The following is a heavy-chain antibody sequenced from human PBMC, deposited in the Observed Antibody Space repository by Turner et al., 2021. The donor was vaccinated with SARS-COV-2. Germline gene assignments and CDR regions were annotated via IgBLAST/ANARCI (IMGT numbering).Heavy chain of an antibody. D-gene: IGHD1-1*01. CDR2: IKTDGSSK. J-gene: IGHJ5*01. V-gene: IGHV3-7*01. CDR3: VRHGSWNFDS. CDR1: GFTFSEYW. Sequence: EVQLVESGGGLVQSGGSLRLSCAGSGFTFSEYWMGWVRQAPGKGLEWVANIKTDGSSKYYVDSVKDRFTTSRDNAKNSLYLQMYSLRAEDTAVYYCVRHGSWNFDSWGQGTLVTVSS.